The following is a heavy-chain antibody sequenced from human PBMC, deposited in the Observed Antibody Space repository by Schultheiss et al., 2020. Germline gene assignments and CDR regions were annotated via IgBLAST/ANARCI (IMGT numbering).Heavy chain of an antibody. CDR1: GGSISSGSYY. Sequence: SETLSLTCTVSGGSISSGSYYWSWIRQPAGKGLEWIGRIYTSGSTNYNPSLKSRVTISVDTSKNQFSLKLSSVTAADTAVYYCATLRGSLNYWGQGTLVTVSS. V-gene: IGHV4-61*02. J-gene: IGHJ4*02. CDR2: IYTSGST. D-gene: IGHD3-16*01. CDR3: ATLRGSLNY.